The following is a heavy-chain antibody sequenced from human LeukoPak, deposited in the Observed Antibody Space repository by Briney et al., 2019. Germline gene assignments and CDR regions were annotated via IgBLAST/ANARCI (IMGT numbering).Heavy chain of an antibody. Sequence: SETLSLTCTVSGASISSYYWTWIRPPPGKGLAWIAYIHNSGSTNYNPSLKSRVTISLDTSKNQFSLKLNSVTAADTAVYYCARHLNTDMVKAHFDYWGQGTLVTVSS. CDR2: IHNSGST. V-gene: IGHV4-59*08. CDR3: ARHLNTDMVKAHFDY. CDR1: GASISSYY. J-gene: IGHJ4*02. D-gene: IGHD5-18*01.